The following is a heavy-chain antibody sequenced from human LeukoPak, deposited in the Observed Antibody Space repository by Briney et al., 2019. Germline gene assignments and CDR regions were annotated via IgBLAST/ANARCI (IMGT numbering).Heavy chain of an antibody. CDR1: GFTFSIYT. CDR3: AKLVGRGSGIRWDDF. J-gene: IGHJ4*02. V-gene: IGHV3-23*01. D-gene: IGHD3-10*01. CDR2: ISGGGVT. Sequence: GGSLRLSCAASGFTFSIYTMSWVRQAPGKALEWVSGISGGGVTYYADSVKGRFTISRDNSKTTLDLQMSSLRAEDTAVYFCAKLVGRGSGIRWDDFWGQGTLVTVSA.